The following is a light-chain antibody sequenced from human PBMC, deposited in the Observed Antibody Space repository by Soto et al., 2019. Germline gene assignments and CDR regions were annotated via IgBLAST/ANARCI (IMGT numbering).Light chain of an antibody. CDR3: QQYENLPT. CDR1: QNINNY. Sequence: DIQMTQSPSSLSASVGDSVTITCQASQNINNYLNWYQQQPGRAPKLLIYNASNLEAGVPSRFRGSGSGTDSTFTISRLQPEDIATYYCQQYENLPTFGQGTRLEI. J-gene: IGKJ5*01. CDR2: NAS. V-gene: IGKV1-33*01.